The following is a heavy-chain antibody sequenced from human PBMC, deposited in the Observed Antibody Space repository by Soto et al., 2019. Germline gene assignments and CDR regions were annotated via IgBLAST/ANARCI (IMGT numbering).Heavy chain of an antibody. Sequence: SQTLSLTCAISGDSVSSNSAAWNWIRQSPSRGLEWLGRTYYRSKWHNDYAVSVKSRITINPDTSKNQFSLQLNSVTPEDTAVYYCERGGWEIGIGMDVWGPGTTLTVFS. V-gene: IGHV6-1*01. J-gene: IGHJ6*02. CDR2: TYYRSKWHN. D-gene: IGHD1-26*01. CDR3: ERGGWEIGIGMDV. CDR1: GDSVSSNSAA.